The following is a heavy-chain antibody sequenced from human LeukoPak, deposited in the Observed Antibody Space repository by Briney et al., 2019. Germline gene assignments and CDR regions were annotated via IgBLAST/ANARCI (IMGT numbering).Heavy chain of an antibody. D-gene: IGHD4-23*01. CDR1: GYTFTGYF. V-gene: IGHV1-8*02. CDR3: ARANSDYGGNPFDY. CDR2: MNPNSGIT. Sequence: GASVKVSCKASGYTFTGYFMHWVRQSTGQGLVGMGWMNPNSGITGYAQKFQGRVTMTRNTSISTAYMELSSLRSEDTGVYYCARANSDYGGNPFDYWGQGTLVTVSS. J-gene: IGHJ4*02.